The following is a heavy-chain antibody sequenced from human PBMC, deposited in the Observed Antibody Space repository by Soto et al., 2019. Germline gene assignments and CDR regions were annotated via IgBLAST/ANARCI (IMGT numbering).Heavy chain of an antibody. J-gene: IGHJ3*02. Sequence: QVQLQESGPGLVKPSETLSLTCNVSGGSINGYFWTWIRQPPGKGLQWIGYIHLSGSTSYNPSLKSRVTISIDTPKSQFSLRLTSVTTADTAVYYCARRRSVTHDAFDIWGQGTLVTVSS. CDR2: IHLSGST. CDR1: GGSINGYF. CDR3: ARRRSVTHDAFDI. V-gene: IGHV4-59*01. D-gene: IGHD2-21*02.